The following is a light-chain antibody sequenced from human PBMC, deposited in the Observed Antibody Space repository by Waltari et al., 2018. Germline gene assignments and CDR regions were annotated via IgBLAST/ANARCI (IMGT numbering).Light chain of an antibody. CDR1: QSISNN. Sequence: EVLMTQSPATLSVSPGERATLSCRASQSISNNLAWYQQKPGQAPRLLIYGASTRATGVPARFSGSGSGTEFTLTISSLQSEDFAVYYCQQYNNWRTFGQGTKQESK. V-gene: IGKV3-15*01. CDR2: GAS. CDR3: QQYNNWRT. J-gene: IGKJ2*01.